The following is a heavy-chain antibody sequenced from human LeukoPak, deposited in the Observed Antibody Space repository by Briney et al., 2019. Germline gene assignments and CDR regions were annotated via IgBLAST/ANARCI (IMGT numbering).Heavy chain of an antibody. V-gene: IGHV4-39*01. J-gene: IGHJ4*02. CDR1: GGSISSSSYY. D-gene: IGHD6-19*01. CDR3: VDGMAGTRFDY. Sequence: PSETLSLTCTVSGGSISSSSYYWGWIRQPPGKGLEWIGSIYYSGSTYYNPSPKSRVTISVDTSKNQFSLKLSSVTAADTAVYNCVDGMAGTRFDYWGQGTLVTVSS. CDR2: IYYSGST.